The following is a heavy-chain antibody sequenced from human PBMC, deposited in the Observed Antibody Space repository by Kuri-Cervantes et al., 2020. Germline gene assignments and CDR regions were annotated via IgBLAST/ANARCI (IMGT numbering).Heavy chain of an antibody. V-gene: IGHV3-9*01. CDR1: GFTFDDYA. D-gene: IGHD2-15*01. Sequence: SLKISCAASGFTFDDYAMHWVRQAPGKGLEWVSGISWNSGSIGYADSVKGRFTISRDNAKNSLYLQMNSLRAEDTAVYYCARTILGGIVVVVAATTFDYWGQGTLVTVSS. CDR3: ARTILGGIVVVVAATTFDY. J-gene: IGHJ4*02. CDR2: ISWNSGSI.